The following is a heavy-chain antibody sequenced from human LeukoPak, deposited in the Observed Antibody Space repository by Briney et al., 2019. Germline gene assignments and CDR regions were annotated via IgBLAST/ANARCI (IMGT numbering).Heavy chain of an antibody. CDR2: IYTSGST. Sequence: SETLSLTCTVSGGSISSYYWSWIRQPARKGLEWTGRIYTSGSTNYNPSLNSRVTMSVDTSRNQFSLKLSSVTAADTAVYYCARIPDYGDYVFDYWGQGTLVTVSS. V-gene: IGHV4-4*07. J-gene: IGHJ4*02. D-gene: IGHD4-17*01. CDR3: ARIPDYGDYVFDY. CDR1: GGSISSYY.